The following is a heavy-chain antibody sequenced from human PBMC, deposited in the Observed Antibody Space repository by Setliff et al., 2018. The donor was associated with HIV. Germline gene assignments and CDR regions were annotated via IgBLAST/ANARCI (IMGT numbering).Heavy chain of an antibody. CDR1: GYKFTDYW. CDR2: IYGDGSDP. CDR3: ARPQYHQSSDAFDI. V-gene: IGHV5-51*01. Sequence: PGESLKISCKGFGYKFTDYWVGWVRQMPGEGLEWMGVIYGDGSDPRYSPSFQGQVTIPVDKSSNTAYLRWTSLKASDTALYYCARPQYHQSSDAFDIWGQGTMVTVSS. J-gene: IGHJ3*02.